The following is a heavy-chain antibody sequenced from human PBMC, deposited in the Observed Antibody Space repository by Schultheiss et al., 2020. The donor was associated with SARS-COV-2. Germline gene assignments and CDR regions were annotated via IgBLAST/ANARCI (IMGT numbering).Heavy chain of an antibody. V-gene: IGHV1-2*02. Sequence: ASVKVSCKASGYTFTGYYMHWVRQAPGQGLEWMGWINPNSGGTNYAQKFQGRVTMTTDTSTSTAYMELRSLRSDDTAVYYCARDGVVPAKGYNWFDPWGQGTLVTVSS. J-gene: IGHJ5*02. CDR3: ARDGVVPAKGYNWFDP. D-gene: IGHD2-2*01. CDR2: INPNSGGT. CDR1: GYTFTGYY.